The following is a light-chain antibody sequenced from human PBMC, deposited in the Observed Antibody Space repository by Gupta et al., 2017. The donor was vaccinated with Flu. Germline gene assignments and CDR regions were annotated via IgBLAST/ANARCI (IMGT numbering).Light chain of an antibody. Sequence: GHLSLSPGERATRSCRASQSVSSSNLAWYQQKPGQAPRLLIYGASSRATGIPDRFSGSGSGTDFTLTISRLEPEDFAVYYCQQYGSSPRTFGQGTKVEIK. CDR3: QQYGSSPRT. J-gene: IGKJ1*01. CDR1: QSVSSSN. CDR2: GAS. V-gene: IGKV3-20*01.